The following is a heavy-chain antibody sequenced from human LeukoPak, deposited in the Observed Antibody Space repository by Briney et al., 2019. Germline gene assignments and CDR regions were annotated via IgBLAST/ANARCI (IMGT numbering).Heavy chain of an antibody. CDR3: ARLVGYYSRGSCYHFDY. CDR1: GGSISSGGDY. J-gene: IGHJ4*02. CDR2: IYYSGTT. Sequence: PSETLSLTGTVSGGSISSGGDYWSWIRQPPGKGLEWIGYIYYSGTTYYNPSLKSRASISVDTSKDQFSLKLSSVTAADTALYFCARLVGYYSRGSCYHFDYWGQGSLVTVSS. D-gene: IGHD2-15*01. V-gene: IGHV4-30-4*01.